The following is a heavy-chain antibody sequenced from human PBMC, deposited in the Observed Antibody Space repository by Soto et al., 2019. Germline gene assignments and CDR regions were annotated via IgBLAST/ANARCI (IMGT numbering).Heavy chain of an antibody. J-gene: IGHJ5*02. Sequence: PGGSLRLSCAASGFTFSSYSMNWVGQAPGKGLEWVSYISSSSSTIYYADSVKGRFTISRDNAKNSLYLQMNSLRAEDTAVYYCARDRTYYDFWSGYINLFDPWGQGTLVTVSS. CDR1: GFTFSSYS. D-gene: IGHD3-3*01. CDR3: ARDRTYYDFWSGYINLFDP. V-gene: IGHV3-48*01. CDR2: ISSSSSTI.